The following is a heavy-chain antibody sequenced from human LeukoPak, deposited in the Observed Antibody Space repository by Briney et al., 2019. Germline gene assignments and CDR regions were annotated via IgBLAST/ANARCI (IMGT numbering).Heavy chain of an antibody. D-gene: IGHD4-17*01. CDR3: ARDFGDYTKGWNLRDY. Sequence: PGGSLRLFCAASGFTFSSYAMTWVRQAPRKGLEWVSYISGSGVTIYYADSPKGRFPISRDNSKNMMNLQMNSLRAEDTAVYYWARDFGDYTKGWNLRDYWGQGTLVTVSS. V-gene: IGHV3-23*01. J-gene: IGHJ4*02. CDR2: ISGSGVTI. CDR1: GFTFSSYA.